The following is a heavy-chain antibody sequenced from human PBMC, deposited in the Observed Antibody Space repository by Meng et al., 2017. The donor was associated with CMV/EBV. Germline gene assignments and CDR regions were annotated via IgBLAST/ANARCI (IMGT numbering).Heavy chain of an antibody. J-gene: IGHJ4*02. CDR3: VRLDFWSGYYYFDY. V-gene: IGHV3-30*04. D-gene: IGHD3-3*01. CDR2: ISYDGSNK. Sequence: GESLKISCAASGFTFSSYAMHWVRQAPGKGLEWEAVISYDGSNKYYADSVKGRFTISRDNSKNTLYLQMSSLRAEDTAVYYCVRLDFWSGYYYFDYWGQGTLVTVSS. CDR1: GFTFSSYA.